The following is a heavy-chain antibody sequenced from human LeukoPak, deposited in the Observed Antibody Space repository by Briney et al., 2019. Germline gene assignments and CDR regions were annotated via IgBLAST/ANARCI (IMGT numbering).Heavy chain of an antibody. Sequence: SETLSLTCAVSGASVSRSNYFWGWIRQPPGEGREWLGRISHIGATYYHPSLKSRVTISLDPSKNQFTLTVASVTVADTALYFCASRSVVSPTAIETWFDSWGQGTLVTVSS. V-gene: IGHV4-39*06. CDR2: ISHIGAT. CDR3: ASRSVVSPTAIETWFDS. CDR1: GASVSRSNYF. J-gene: IGHJ5*01. D-gene: IGHD2-21*02.